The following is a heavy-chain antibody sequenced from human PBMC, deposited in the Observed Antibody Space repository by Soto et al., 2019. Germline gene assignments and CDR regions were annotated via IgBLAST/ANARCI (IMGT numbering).Heavy chain of an antibody. V-gene: IGHV1-18*01. Sequence: QVQLVQSGGEVKKPGASVTVSCKASGYTFINYHITWVRQAPGRGLEWMAWINTYNGLTDYAQRFLGRVTMTRDTSTCTAYLELRNLGSDGTAVYFCAKSPRGEMVTDWGQGALVTVSS. CDR3: AKSPRGEMVTD. J-gene: IGHJ4*02. CDR2: INTYNGLT. CDR1: GYTFINYH. D-gene: IGHD5-18*01.